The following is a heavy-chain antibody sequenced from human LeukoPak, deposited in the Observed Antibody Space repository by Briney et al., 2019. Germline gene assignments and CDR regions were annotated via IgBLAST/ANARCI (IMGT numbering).Heavy chain of an antibody. CDR1: GFTFSSYG. CDR3: AKEGTGRKWLRLLHFFDY. Sequence: GGSLRLSCAASGFTFSSYGMHWVRQAPGKGLEWVAVIPYDGSNKYYADSVKGRFTISRDNSKNTLYLQMNSLRAEDTAVYYCAKEGTGRKWLRLLHFFDYWGQGTLVTVSS. CDR2: IPYDGSNK. D-gene: IGHD5-12*01. J-gene: IGHJ4*02. V-gene: IGHV3-30*18.